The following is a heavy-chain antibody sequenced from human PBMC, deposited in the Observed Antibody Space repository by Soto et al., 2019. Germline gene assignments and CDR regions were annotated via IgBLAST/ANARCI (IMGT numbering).Heavy chain of an antibody. Sequence: ASVKVSCKASGYTFTSYGISWVRQAPGQGLEWMGWISAYNGNTNYAQKLQGRVTMTTDTSTSTAYMELRSLRSDDTAVYYCARISGDSSGWGSYWYFDLWGRGTLVTVSS. V-gene: IGHV1-18*01. D-gene: IGHD3-22*01. J-gene: IGHJ2*01. CDR1: GYTFTSYG. CDR2: ISAYNGNT. CDR3: ARISGDSSGWGSYWYFDL.